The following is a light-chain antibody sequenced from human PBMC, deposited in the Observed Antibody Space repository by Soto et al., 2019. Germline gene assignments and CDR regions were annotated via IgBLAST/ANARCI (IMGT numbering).Light chain of an antibody. CDR1: QGISNY. CDR2: AAS. CDR3: QKYNTSPWT. V-gene: IGKV1-27*01. Sequence: DIQMXQXPXXLSASVGDRVTITCRASQGISNYLAWYQQKPGKVPKLLIYAASTLQSGVPSRFSGSGSGTDFTLTISSLQPEDVATYYCQKYNTSPWTFGQGTKVEIK. J-gene: IGKJ1*01.